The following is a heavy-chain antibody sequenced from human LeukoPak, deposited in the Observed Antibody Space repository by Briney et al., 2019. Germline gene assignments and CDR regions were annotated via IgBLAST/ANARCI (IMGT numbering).Heavy chain of an antibody. CDR2: IYPGDSDT. CDR3: ARNAVATFRNRQFDY. V-gene: IGHV5-51*01. D-gene: IGHD5-12*01. Sequence: GESLKISCKGSGYSFTSYWIGWVRQMPGKGLEWMGIIYPGDSDTRYRPSFKGQVTISADTSISPAYLQWSSLTASDTAMYYCARNAVATFRNRQFDYWGQGTLVTVSS. J-gene: IGHJ4*02. CDR1: GYSFTSYW.